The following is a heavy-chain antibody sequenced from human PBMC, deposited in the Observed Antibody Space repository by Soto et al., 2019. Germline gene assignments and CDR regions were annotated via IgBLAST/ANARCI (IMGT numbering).Heavy chain of an antibody. CDR3: ARMNQLAPKRNAFDI. Sequence: SETLSLTCTVSGDSISSYFWTWIRQSPGKGLQWIGYIHYSGDTNYSPPLKSRVTVSVDTSKNQFSLRLTSVTAADTAVYYCARMNQLAPKRNAFDIWGQGTMVTVSS. D-gene: IGHD1-1*01. J-gene: IGHJ3*02. V-gene: IGHV4-59*01. CDR2: IHYSGDT. CDR1: GDSISSYF.